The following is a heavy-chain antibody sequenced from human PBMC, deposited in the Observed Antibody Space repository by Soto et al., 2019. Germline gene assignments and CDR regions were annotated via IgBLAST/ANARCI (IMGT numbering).Heavy chain of an antibody. Sequence: GASVKVSCTASRYIFTTYTIPWVRQAPGQGLEWMGWISVHNNNRNYAQSFQGRVTMTTDTSTSTAYMELRSLRSDDTAVYYCARGQQRVAYWGQGTLVTVSS. CDR2: ISVHNNNR. D-gene: IGHD6-13*01. CDR3: ARGQQRVAY. J-gene: IGHJ4*02. V-gene: IGHV1-18*04. CDR1: RYIFTTYT.